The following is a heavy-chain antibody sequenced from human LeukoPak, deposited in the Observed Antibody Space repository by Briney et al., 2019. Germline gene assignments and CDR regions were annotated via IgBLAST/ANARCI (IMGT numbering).Heavy chain of an antibody. CDR2: TRNKANSYIT. V-gene: IGHV3-72*01. CDR3: ASIRGTFGY. J-gene: IGHJ4*02. CDR1: GFTFSDHF. Sequence: GGSLRLSCAASGFTFSDHFLDWVRQAPGKGLEWVGRTRNKANSYITEYASSVKGRFTISRDDSKNSLYLQMSSLKTDDTAMYYCASIRGTFGYWGQGTLVTVSS. D-gene: IGHD1-26*01.